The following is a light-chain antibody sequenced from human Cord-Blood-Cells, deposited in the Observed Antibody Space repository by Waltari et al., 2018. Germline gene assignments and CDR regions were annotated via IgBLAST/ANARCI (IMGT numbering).Light chain of an antibody. V-gene: IGKV1-5*01. J-gene: IGKJ2*01. CDR3: QQYNSYST. CDR2: DAS. CDR1: QSISSW. Sequence: DIQMTQSPSTLSASVGDRATIPCRASQSISSWLAWYQQKPRKATKLLIYDASSLESGVPSRFSGSGSGTEFTLIISSLQPDFVATYYCQQYNSYSTFGQGTKLEIK.